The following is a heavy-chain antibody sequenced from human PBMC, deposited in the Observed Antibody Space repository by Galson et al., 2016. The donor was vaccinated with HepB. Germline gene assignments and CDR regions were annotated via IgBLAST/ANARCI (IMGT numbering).Heavy chain of an antibody. V-gene: IGHV3-30-3*01. D-gene: IGHD3/OR15-3a*01. CDR2: IAHDGYEK. Sequence: SLRLSCAAAGVTFSKYALHWVRQAPGKGLEWVAVIAHDGYEKSYTASVEGRFTVSRDNSKNTLYLQLNPLGPEDTATYYGARVKAPGTGELQYWGQGTLVSVSS. CDR3: ARVKAPGTGELQY. CDR1: GVTFSKYA. J-gene: IGHJ1*01.